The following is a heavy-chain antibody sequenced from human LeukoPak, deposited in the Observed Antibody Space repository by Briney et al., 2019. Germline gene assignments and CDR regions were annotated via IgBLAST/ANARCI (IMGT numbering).Heavy chain of an antibody. D-gene: IGHD3-22*01. Sequence: ASVTVSCKASEYTFTSYYLHWVRQAPGQGLEWMGVINPSGGSANYAQRFQGRVTMTRDTSTTTIYMELSSLRSEDTAVYYCARGFHYFDSGDYQRPPPQDDFDYWGQGTLVTVSS. V-gene: IGHV1-46*01. CDR1: EYTFTSYY. J-gene: IGHJ4*02. CDR2: INPSGGSA. CDR3: ARGFHYFDSGDYQRPPPQDDFDY.